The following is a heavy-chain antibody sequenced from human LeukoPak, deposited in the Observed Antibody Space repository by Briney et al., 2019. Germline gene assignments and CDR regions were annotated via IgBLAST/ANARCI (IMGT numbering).Heavy chain of an antibody. CDR2: ISASDSSSYI. CDR3: VRAGTAARLGMGFDS. V-gene: IGHV3-21*01. Sequence: GGSLRLSCTASDFSFNAYIMNWVRQAPGKGLEWVSTISASDSSSYIYYADSVKGRFTISRDNAKNSLNLQMNSLRVEDTAVYYCVRAGTAARLGMGFDSWGQGTLVAVFS. J-gene: IGHJ4*02. CDR1: DFSFNAYI. D-gene: IGHD6-6*01.